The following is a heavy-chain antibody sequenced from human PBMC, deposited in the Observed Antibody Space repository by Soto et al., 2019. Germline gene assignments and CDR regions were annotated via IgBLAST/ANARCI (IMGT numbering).Heavy chain of an antibody. J-gene: IGHJ2*01. D-gene: IGHD3-9*01. CDR3: AREYILTGYWHFDL. Sequence: VQLVESGGGLVQPGGSLRLSCAGSGFTLGSYDMHWVRQTAGKGLEWVSGIAIHGDTYYSDSVKGRFTISRENAKNSLYLQMDSLTAEDTAVYYCAREYILTGYWHFDLWGRGTLVTVSS. CDR2: IAIHGDT. CDR1: GFTLGSYD. V-gene: IGHV3-13*01.